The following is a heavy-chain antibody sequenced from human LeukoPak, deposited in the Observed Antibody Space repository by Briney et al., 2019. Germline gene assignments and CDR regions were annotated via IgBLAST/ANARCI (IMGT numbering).Heavy chain of an antibody. CDR1: GFTFGDYA. CDR3: SLQGTTVPFDY. J-gene: IGHJ4*02. V-gene: IGHV3-49*03. Sequence: GGSLRLSCTASGFTFGDYAMSWFRQAPGKGLEWVGFIRSKAYGGTTEYAASVKGRFTISRDDSKSIAYLQMNSLKTEDTAVYYSSLQGTTVPFDYSGQGTLVTVSS. D-gene: IGHD1/OR15-1a*01. CDR2: IRSKAYGGTT.